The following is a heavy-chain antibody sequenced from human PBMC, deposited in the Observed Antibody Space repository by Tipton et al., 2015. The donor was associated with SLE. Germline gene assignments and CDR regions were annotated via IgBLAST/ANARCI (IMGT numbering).Heavy chain of an antibody. CDR2: IYRGGSST. CDR1: PFTFSNCG. Sequence: SLRLSCVASPFTFSNCGMHWVRQAPGKGLEWVSLIYRGGSSTYSADFVKGRFTISRDNSKNTLYLQMNSLRVEDTAVYYCAKGSGLGIREAFDMWGQGTLVTVSA. D-gene: IGHD3-16*01. V-gene: IGHV3-23*03. CDR3: AKGSGLGIREAFDM. J-gene: IGHJ3*02.